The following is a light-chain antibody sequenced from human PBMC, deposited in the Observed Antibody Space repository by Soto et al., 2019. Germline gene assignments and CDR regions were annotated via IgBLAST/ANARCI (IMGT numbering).Light chain of an antibody. CDR1: QFISSQ. V-gene: IGKV3-20*01. J-gene: IGKJ4*01. CDR2: GAS. CDR3: QQHGRA. Sequence: VTRCPAAVSVGPGERVTLSCRASQFISSQLGWYQQNAGQAPRLLMYGASSRATGIPDRFSGSGSGTDFTLTISTWEPEDLFVYYCQQHGRAFGGGTKVDIK.